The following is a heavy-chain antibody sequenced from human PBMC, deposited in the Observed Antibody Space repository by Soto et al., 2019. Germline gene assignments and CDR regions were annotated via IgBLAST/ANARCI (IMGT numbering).Heavy chain of an antibody. CDR3: ARILMNYYRLDY. CDR1: GGSISSSSYY. Sequence: SETLSLTCTVSGGSISSSSYYWGWIRQPPGKGLEWIGSIYYSGSTYYNPSPKSRAGISVDSSKSQVSLKLTSVTAADTAVYFCARILMNYYRLDYWGQGALVTVSS. D-gene: IGHD3-10*01. V-gene: IGHV4-39*07. CDR2: IYYSGST. J-gene: IGHJ4*02.